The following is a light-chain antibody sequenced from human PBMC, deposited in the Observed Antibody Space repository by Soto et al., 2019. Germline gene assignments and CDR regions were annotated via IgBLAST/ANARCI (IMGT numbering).Light chain of an antibody. V-gene: IGKV1-27*01. CDR2: AAS. Sequence: DIQMTQSPSSLSASVGDRVTITCRASRDITNYLAWYQQKPGKVPKLLIYAASTLQSGVPSRFSGSGSGTDFSLTISSLQPEDVATYYCQKYSSAPGFGGGTKVEIK. CDR3: QKYSSAPG. CDR1: RDITNY. J-gene: IGKJ4*01.